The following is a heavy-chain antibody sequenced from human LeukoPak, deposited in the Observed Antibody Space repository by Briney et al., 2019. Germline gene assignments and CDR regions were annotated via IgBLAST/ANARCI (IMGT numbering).Heavy chain of an antibody. V-gene: IGHV3-7*01. CDR2: IKQDGSEK. CDR1: GFTFSSYS. J-gene: IGHJ6*02. CDR3: ARTRGYSSSWEYYYGMDV. Sequence: GGSLRLSCAASGFTFSSYSMNWVRQAPGKGLEWVANIKQDGSEKYYVDSVKGRFTISRDNAKNSLYLQMNSLRAEDTAVYYCARTRGYSSSWEYYYGMDVWGQGTTVTVSS. D-gene: IGHD6-13*01.